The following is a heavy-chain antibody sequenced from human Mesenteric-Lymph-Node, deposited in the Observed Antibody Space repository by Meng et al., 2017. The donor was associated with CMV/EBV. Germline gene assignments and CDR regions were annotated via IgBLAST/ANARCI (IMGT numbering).Heavy chain of an antibody. D-gene: IGHD6-13*01. CDR3: AREGIAAAVFDY. CDR1: GFTFSSYP. CDR2: IYTDGSRS. J-gene: IGHJ4*02. Sequence: GESLKISCVASGFTFSSYPMSWVRQAPGRGLEWVSTIYTDGSRSFHSDSVKGRFIISRDNFKNTLYLQMNSLRVEDTAVYYCAREGIAAAVFDYWGQGTLVTVSS. V-gene: IGHV3-23*03.